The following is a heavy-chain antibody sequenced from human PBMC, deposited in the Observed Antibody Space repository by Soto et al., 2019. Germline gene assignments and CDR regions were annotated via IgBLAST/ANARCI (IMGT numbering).Heavy chain of an antibody. CDR3: ARLYYDFWSGFRCMDV. Sequence: GESLKISCKGSGYSFTSYWISWVRQMPGKGLELMGRIDPSDSYTNYSPSFQGHVTISADKSISTAYLQWSSLKASDTAMYYCARLYYDFWSGFRCMDVWRQGTTVTVSS. CDR1: GYSFTSYW. J-gene: IGHJ6*02. CDR2: IDPSDSYT. D-gene: IGHD3-3*01. V-gene: IGHV5-10-1*01.